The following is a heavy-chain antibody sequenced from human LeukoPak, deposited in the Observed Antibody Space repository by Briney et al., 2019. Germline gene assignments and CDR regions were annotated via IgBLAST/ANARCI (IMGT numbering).Heavy chain of an antibody. J-gene: IGHJ4*02. CDR3: ARDLFAAAAPNGD. Sequence: ASVKVSCKASGGTFSSYAISWVRQAPGQGLEWMGGIIPIFGTVNYAQKFQGRVTITADESTSTAYMELSSLRSEDTAVYYCARDLFAAAAPNGDWGQGTLVTVSS. V-gene: IGHV1-69*13. CDR2: IIPIFGTV. D-gene: IGHD6-13*01. CDR1: GGTFSSYA.